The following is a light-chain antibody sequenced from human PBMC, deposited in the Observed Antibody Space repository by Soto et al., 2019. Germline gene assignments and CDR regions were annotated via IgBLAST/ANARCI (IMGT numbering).Light chain of an antibody. Sequence: QYALTQPPSASGSPGQSVTISCTGTSSDVGGYNYVSWYQQLPGKAPQLMIYEVSKRPSGVPDRFSGSKSGNTASLTVSGLQAEDEADYYCSSYGGSNNYVFGTGTKLTVL. V-gene: IGLV2-8*01. CDR1: SSDVGGYNY. CDR2: EVS. CDR3: SSYGGSNNYV. J-gene: IGLJ1*01.